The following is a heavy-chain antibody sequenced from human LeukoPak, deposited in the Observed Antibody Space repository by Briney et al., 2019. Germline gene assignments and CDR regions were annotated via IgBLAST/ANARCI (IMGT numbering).Heavy chain of an antibody. CDR3: ARDYGVRGVIIYAGGDY. V-gene: IGHV1-18*01. CDR2: ISAYNGNT. J-gene: IGHJ4*02. D-gene: IGHD3-10*01. Sequence: GASVKVSCKASGGTFSSYAISWVRQAPGQGLEWMGWISAYNGNTNYAQKLQGRVTMTTDTSTSTAYMELRSLRSDDTAVYYCARDYGVRGVIIYAGGDYWGQGTLVTVSS. CDR1: GGTFSSYA.